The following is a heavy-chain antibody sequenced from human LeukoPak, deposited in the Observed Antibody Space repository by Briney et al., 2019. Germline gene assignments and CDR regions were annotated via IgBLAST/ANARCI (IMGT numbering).Heavy chain of an antibody. D-gene: IGHD6-13*01. J-gene: IGHJ4*02. CDR2: IYSGGAT. Sequence: GGSLRLSCAASGFTVSNNYMSWVRQPPGKGLEWVSVIYSGGATYYADSVKDRFTISRDYSNNTLYLQMNSLRAEDTAVYYCARGTFITAFATPGDYWGQGTLVTVSS. CDR1: GFTVSNNY. V-gene: IGHV3-66*01. CDR3: ARGTFITAFATPGDY.